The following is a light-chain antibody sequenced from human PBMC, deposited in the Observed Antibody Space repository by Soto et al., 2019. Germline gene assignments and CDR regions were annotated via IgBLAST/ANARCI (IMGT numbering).Light chain of an antibody. CDR3: QQYNNWPPIT. CDR1: QSVRYNY. V-gene: IGKV3-15*01. J-gene: IGKJ5*01. Sequence: EMVLTQSPGTLSLSPGEGATLSCRASQSVRYNYLAWYQQKPGQAPRPLIYGASTRATGIPARFSGSGSGTEFTLTISSLQSEDFAVYYCQQYNNWPPITFGQGTRLEI. CDR2: GAS.